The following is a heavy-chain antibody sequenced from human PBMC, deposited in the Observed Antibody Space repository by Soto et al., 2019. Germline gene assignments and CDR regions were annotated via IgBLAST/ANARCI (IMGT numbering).Heavy chain of an antibody. J-gene: IGHJ4*02. V-gene: IGHV4-31*03. CDR2: IYYSGST. CDR3: ARVGATVTNYDY. CDR1: GGSISSGGYY. D-gene: IGHD4-4*01. Sequence: PSETLSLTCTVSGGSISSGGYYWSWIRQHPGKGLEWIGYIYYSGSTYYNQSLKSRVTISVDTSKNQFYLKLSSVTAADTAVYYCARVGATVTNYDYWGQGTLVTVSS.